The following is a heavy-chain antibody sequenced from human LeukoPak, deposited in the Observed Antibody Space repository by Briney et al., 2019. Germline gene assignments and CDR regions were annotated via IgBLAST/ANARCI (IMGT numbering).Heavy chain of an antibody. CDR1: GGTFSSYA. V-gene: IGHV1-69*13. CDR2: IIPIFGTA. D-gene: IGHD3-16*02. J-gene: IGHJ4*02. CDR3: ARSGFTFGGVIHSNFDY. Sequence: SVKVSCKASGGTFSSYAISWVRQAPGQGLEWMGGIIPIFGTANYAQKFQGRVTNTADESTSTAYMELSSLRSEDTAVYYCARSGFTFGGVIHSNFDYWGQGTLVTVSS.